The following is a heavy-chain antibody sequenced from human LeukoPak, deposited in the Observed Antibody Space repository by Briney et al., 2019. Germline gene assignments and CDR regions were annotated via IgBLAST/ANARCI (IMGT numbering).Heavy chain of an antibody. CDR2: IYYSGST. CDR1: GGSISSSSSY. Sequence: SETLSLTCTVSGGSISSSSSYWGWIRQPPGKGLEWIGSIYYSGSTYSNPSLKSRVTISVDTSRNQFSLKLSSVTAADTAVYYCARLADIVVAPAAFTNDYDDYVFSGAFDYWGQGTLVTVSS. J-gene: IGHJ4*02. CDR3: ARLADIVVAPAAFTNDYDDYVFSGAFDY. D-gene: IGHD2-2*01. V-gene: IGHV4-39*01.